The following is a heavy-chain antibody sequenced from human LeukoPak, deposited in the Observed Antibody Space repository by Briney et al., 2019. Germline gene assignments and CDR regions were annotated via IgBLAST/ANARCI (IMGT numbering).Heavy chain of an antibody. CDR1: GGSISSYY. V-gene: IGHV4-4*09. CDR2: IYASGST. Sequence: PSETLSLTCTVSGGSISSYYWSWIRLPPGEGLEYIGYIYASGSTNYNPSLKSRVTISVDTSKNQFSLKLSSVTAADTAVYYCARLFSRRAFDIWGQGTMVTVSS. CDR3: ARLFSRRAFDI. J-gene: IGHJ3*02.